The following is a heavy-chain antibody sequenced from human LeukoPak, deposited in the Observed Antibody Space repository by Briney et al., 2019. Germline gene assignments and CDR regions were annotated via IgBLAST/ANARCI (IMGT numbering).Heavy chain of an antibody. CDR2: IIPIFGTA. Sequence: SVKVSCKASGGTFSSYAISWVRQAPGQGLEWMGGIIPIFGTANYAQKFQGRVTITADESTSTAYMELSSLRSEDTAVYYCARDLLDYYDSSGYYAYYYYGMDVWGQGTTVTVSS. V-gene: IGHV1-69*13. J-gene: IGHJ6*02. CDR1: GGTFSSYA. D-gene: IGHD3-22*01. CDR3: ARDLLDYYDSSGYYAYYYYGMDV.